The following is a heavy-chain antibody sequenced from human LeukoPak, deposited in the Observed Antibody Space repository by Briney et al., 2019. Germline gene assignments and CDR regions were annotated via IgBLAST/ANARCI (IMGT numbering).Heavy chain of an antibody. CDR3: AREARNGNTDY. Sequence: SETLSLTCTVSGGSISSGGYYWSWIRQHPGKGLEWIGYIYYSGSTYYNPSLKSRVTISVDTSKNQFSLKLSSVTAADTAVYYCAREARNGNTDYWGQGTLVTVSS. CDR1: GGSISSGGYY. CDR2: IYYSGST. D-gene: IGHD2/OR15-2a*01. J-gene: IGHJ4*02. V-gene: IGHV4-31*03.